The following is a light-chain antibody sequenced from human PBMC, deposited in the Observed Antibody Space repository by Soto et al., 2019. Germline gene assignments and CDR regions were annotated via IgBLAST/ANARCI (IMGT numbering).Light chain of an antibody. Sequence: HSVLTQPASVSGSPGRSVTISCTGSSSDVGDFNYVSWYQHLPGRAPKLIIYDVTNRPSGISYRFSASKSGRTASLTISGLQAEDEADYYCSSYSSSITHVVFGGGTKLTVL. V-gene: IGLV2-14*03. J-gene: IGLJ2*01. CDR2: DVT. CDR3: SSYSSSITHVV. CDR1: SSDVGDFNY.